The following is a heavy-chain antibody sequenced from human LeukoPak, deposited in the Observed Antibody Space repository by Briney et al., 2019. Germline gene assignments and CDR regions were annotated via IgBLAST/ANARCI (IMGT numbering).Heavy chain of an antibody. J-gene: IGHJ4*02. V-gene: IGHV3-21*01. CDR3: ARGGSGWPIDY. CDR1: GFTFSSYS. CDR2: ISSSSSYI. Sequence: PGGSLRLSCAASGFTFSSYSMNWVRQDPGKGLEWVSSISSSSSYIYYADSVKGRFTISRDNAKNSLYLQMNSLRAEDTAVYYCARGGSGWPIDYWGQGTLVTVSS. D-gene: IGHD6-19*01.